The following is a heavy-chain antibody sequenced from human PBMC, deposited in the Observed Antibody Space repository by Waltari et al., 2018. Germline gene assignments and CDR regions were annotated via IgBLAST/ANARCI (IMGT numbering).Heavy chain of an antibody. CDR3: GPGLGFGY. CDR2: ISNDEIDT. CDR1: GFIFTVYG. Sequence: VQLVESGGGLVKPGGSLRLSCETSGFIFTVYGMHWVRQAPGKGLEWVAFISNDEIDTYYAASVKGRFGVSRDNSKNTVYLQMDSLRPDDTAMYYCGPGLGFGYWGQGTLVTVSS. V-gene: IGHV3-30*06. J-gene: IGHJ4*02.